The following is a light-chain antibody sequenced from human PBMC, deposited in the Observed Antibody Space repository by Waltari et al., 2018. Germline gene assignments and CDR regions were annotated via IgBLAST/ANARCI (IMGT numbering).Light chain of an antibody. CDR1: PGISSY. J-gene: IGKJ1*01. Sequence: DIQLTQSPSFLSASVGDQVTITCRASPGISSYLSWYQQNPWKAPTLLIYAASTLQSGVPSRFSGSGSGTEFTLTISSLQPEDFATYYCQQLNSYVWTFGQGTKVEIK. CDR2: AAS. V-gene: IGKV1-9*01. CDR3: QQLNSYVWT.